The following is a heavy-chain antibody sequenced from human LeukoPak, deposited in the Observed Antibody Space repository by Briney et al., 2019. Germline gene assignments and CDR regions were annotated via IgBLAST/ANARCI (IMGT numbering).Heavy chain of an antibody. Sequence: PGGSLRLSCAASGFTFSSYSMNWVRQAPGKGLEWVSSISSSSYIYYADSVKGRFTISRDNAKNSLYLQMSSLRVGDTAVYYCARGGSSTDWLDPWGQGTLVAVSS. CDR1: GFTFSSYS. V-gene: IGHV3-21*04. CDR3: ARGGSSTDWLDP. D-gene: IGHD2-2*01. CDR2: ISSSSYI. J-gene: IGHJ5*02.